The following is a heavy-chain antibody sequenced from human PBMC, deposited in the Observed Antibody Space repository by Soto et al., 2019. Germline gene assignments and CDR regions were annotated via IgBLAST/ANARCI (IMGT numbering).Heavy chain of an antibody. Sequence: EVQLLESGGGLVQPGGSLRLSCAASGFTFSSSAMSWVRQAPGKGLEWVSAISGSGGSTYYADSVKGRFTISRDNSKNTLYLQMNSLRAEDTAVYYWAKVWGYYDSSGSAGYFYYWGQGTMVTVSS. D-gene: IGHD3-22*01. CDR3: AKVWGYYDSSGSAGYFYY. J-gene: IGHJ4*02. CDR2: ISGSGGST. V-gene: IGHV3-23*01. CDR1: GFTFSSSA.